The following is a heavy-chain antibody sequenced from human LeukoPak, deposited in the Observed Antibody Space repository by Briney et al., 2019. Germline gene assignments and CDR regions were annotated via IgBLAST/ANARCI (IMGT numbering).Heavy chain of an antibody. CDR2: MNPNSGNT. D-gene: IGHD4-17*01. CDR3: ARHGLDYGDLYYYMDV. CDR1: GYTFTSYD. J-gene: IGHJ6*03. Sequence: ASVKVSCKASGYTFTSYDINWVRQATGQGLEWMGWMNPNSGNTGYAQKFQGRVTMTRNTSISTAYMELSSLRSEDTAVYYCARHGLDYGDLYYYMDVWGKGTTVTVSS. V-gene: IGHV1-8*01.